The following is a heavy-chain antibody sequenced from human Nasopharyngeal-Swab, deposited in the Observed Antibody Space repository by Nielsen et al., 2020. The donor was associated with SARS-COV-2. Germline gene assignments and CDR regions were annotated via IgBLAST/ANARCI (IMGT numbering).Heavy chain of an antibody. D-gene: IGHD3-22*01. CDR3: AKGTTLLVVIDY. J-gene: IGHJ4*02. CDR2: ISSRNDDT. V-gene: IGHV3-23*01. Sequence: GESLKISCATSGFTFSPYTMTWVRQAPGKGLEWISGISSRNDDTFYADSVKGRFIISRDNSRNSLYLQMNSLRGEDTALYYCAKGTTLLVVIDYWGQGTLVTVSS. CDR1: GFTFSPYT.